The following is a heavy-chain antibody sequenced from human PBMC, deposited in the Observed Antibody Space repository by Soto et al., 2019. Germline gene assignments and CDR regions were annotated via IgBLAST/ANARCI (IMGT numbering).Heavy chain of an antibody. CDR2: ISANGQGI. D-gene: IGHD1-7*01. Sequence: AGGSLRLSCAASGFTFSTYALSWVRQAPGKGLEWVSAISANGQGIYYADSVRGRFTISRDNSKNTIFLHMDSLRAEDTAVYYCAKDRNYPRDQFHYWGQGTLVIVSS. CDR3: AKDRNYPRDQFHY. V-gene: IGHV3-23*01. CDR1: GFTFSTYA. J-gene: IGHJ4*02.